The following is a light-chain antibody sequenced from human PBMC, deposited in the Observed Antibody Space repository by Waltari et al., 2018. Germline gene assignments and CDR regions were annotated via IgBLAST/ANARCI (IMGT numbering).Light chain of an antibody. CDR1: QSVFSNSNKKNY. V-gene: IGKV4-1*01. CDR2: WAS. J-gene: IGKJ2*01. Sequence: DIVLTQSPDSLAVSLGERATINCRSSQSVFSNSNKKNYLAWYQQRPGHPPTLRINWASNRRSGCPDRFSGSGSGTDVTLTINNLQAEDVAIDSCQQYASPLLTFGQGTKLEIK. CDR3: QQYASPLLT.